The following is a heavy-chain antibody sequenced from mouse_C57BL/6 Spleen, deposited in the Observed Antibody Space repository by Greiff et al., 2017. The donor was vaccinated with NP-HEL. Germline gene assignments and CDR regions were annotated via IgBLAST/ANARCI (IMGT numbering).Heavy chain of an antibody. CDR2: IYPGDGDT. J-gene: IGHJ3*01. CDR3: ARRGLYDYDWFAY. Sequence: VQLQQSGAELVKPGASVKISCKASGYAFSSYWMNWVKQRPGKGLEWIGQIYPGDGDTNYNGKFKGKATLTAVKSSSTAYMQLSSLTSEDSAVYFCARRGLYDYDWFAYWGQGTLVTVSA. D-gene: IGHD2-4*01. V-gene: IGHV1-80*01. CDR1: GYAFSSYW.